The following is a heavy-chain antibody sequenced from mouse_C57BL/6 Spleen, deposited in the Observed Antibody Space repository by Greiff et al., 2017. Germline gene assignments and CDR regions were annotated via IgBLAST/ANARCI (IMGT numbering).Heavy chain of an antibody. CDR2: ILPGSGST. CDR3: ASAYYDYDGYAMDN. D-gene: IGHD2-4*01. V-gene: IGHV1-9*01. CDR1: GYTFTGYW. Sequence: QVQLQQSGAELMKPGASVKLSCKATGYTFTGYWIEWVKQRPGHGLEWIGEILPGSGSTNYNEKFKGKATFTADTSSNTAYMQLSSLITEDSAIYYCASAYYDYDGYAMDNWGQGTSVTVSS. J-gene: IGHJ4*01.